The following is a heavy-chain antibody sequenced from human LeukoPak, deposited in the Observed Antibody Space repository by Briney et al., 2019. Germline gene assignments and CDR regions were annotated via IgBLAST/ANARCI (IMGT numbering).Heavy chain of an antibody. CDR3: VRMGRYGDYDY. Sequence: GGSLRLSCAASGFSFSSFSMNWVRQAPGKGLEWVSYISGGSSFTYYVDSVKGRFTISRDNAKNSLYLQMNSLRAKDTAVYYCVRMGRYGDYDYWGQGTLVTVSS. V-gene: IGHV3-21*01. CDR2: ISGGSSFT. CDR1: GFSFSSFS. D-gene: IGHD4-17*01. J-gene: IGHJ4*02.